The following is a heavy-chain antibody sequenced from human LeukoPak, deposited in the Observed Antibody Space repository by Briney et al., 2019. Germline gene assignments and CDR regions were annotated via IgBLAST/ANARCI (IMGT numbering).Heavy chain of an antibody. Sequence: SETLSLTCAVSGGSISSSHWSWIRQPPGKGLEWIGNIHTSGGTNYSPSLKSRVTISLDTSRNQFSLKLSSVTAADTAVYYCARGRSTVVTPNYYYYYCMDVWGKGTTVTVSS. CDR3: ARGRSTVVTPNYYYYYCMDV. CDR2: IHTSGGT. V-gene: IGHV4-4*09. J-gene: IGHJ6*03. CDR1: GGSISSSH. D-gene: IGHD4-23*01.